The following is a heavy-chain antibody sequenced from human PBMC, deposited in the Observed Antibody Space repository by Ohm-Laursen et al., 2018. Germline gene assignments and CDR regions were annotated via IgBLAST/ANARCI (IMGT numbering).Heavy chain of an antibody. D-gene: IGHD3-22*01. CDR1: GFTFSSYG. CDR3: AKEYYYDSSGYTYYFDY. J-gene: IGHJ4*02. V-gene: IGHV3-30*18. Sequence: SLRLSCAASGFTFSSYGMHWVRQAPGKGLEWVAAISYDGSNKYYADSVKGRFTISRDNYKNTLYLQMNSLRAEDTAVYYCAKEYYYDSSGYTYYFDYWGQGTLVTVSA. CDR2: ISYDGSNK.